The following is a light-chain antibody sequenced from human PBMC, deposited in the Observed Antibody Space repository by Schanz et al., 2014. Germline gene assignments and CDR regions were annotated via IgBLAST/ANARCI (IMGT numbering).Light chain of an antibody. CDR1: QDISNY. J-gene: IGKJ1*01. CDR3: QKYDSAPS. V-gene: IGKV1-27*01. Sequence: DIQMTQSPSSLSASVGDRVTITCQASQDISNYLNCYQQKPGKAPNLLVYAASTLQSGVPSRFSGSGSGTDFTLTISSLQPEDVATYYCQKYDSAPSFGQGTKVEIK. CDR2: AAS.